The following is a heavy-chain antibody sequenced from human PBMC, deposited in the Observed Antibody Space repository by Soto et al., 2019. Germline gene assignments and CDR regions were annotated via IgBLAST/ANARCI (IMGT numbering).Heavy chain of an antibody. CDR2: SSSGVGAA. D-gene: IGHD6-19*01. J-gene: IGHJ6*02. CDR1: GGTLRQYG. Sequence: GASVTVSCQACGGTLRQYGVIWVRQAPGQGLECMGGSSSGVGAAKYAQRFQGRLSINADRSTGTVYMDLSGLRSDDSAVYYCARDMALAALSHGMDVWGQGTLVTVSS. V-gene: IGHV1-69*06. CDR3: ARDMALAALSHGMDV.